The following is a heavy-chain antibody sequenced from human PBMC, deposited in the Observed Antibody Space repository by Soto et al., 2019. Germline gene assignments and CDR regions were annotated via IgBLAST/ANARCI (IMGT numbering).Heavy chain of an antibody. Sequence: GASVKVSCKASGYTFTSYGISWVRQAPGQGLEWMGWISAYNGNTNYAQKLQGRVTMTTDTSTSTAYMELRSLRSDDTAVYYCARARGYYYDSSGSLTYFDYWGQGTLVTVSS. V-gene: IGHV1-18*04. CDR1: GYTFTSYG. CDR3: ARARGYYYDSSGSLTYFDY. J-gene: IGHJ4*02. CDR2: ISAYNGNT. D-gene: IGHD3-22*01.